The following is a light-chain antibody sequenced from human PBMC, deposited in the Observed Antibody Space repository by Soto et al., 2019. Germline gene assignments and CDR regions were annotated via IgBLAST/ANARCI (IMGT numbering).Light chain of an antibody. Sequence: AAVSLNKGERDTLSCRASQSISSDVPWYQQQPGQAPRLLIYGASNTATGIPARFSGSGAGTEFTLTISRLQSGDFAVYNCQQYNKWPRTFGHG. V-gene: IGKV3-15*01. CDR2: GAS. CDR1: QSISSD. J-gene: IGKJ2*01. CDR3: QQYNKWPRT.